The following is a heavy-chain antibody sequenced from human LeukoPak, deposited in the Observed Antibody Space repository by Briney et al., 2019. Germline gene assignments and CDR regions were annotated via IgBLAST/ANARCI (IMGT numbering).Heavy chain of an antibody. CDR3: ARHDGSYYDSSGYYFDY. J-gene: IGHJ4*02. D-gene: IGHD3-22*01. CDR2: IYYSGST. Sequence: SETLSLTCTVSGGSISSSSYYWGWIRQPPGKGLEWIGSIYYSGSTYYNPSLKSRVTISVDTSKNQFSLKLSSVTAADTAVYYCARHDGSYYDSSGYYFDYWGQGTLVTVSS. CDR1: GGSISSSSYY. V-gene: IGHV4-39*01.